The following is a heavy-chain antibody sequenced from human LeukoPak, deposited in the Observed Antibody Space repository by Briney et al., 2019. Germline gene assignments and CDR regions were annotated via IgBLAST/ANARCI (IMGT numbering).Heavy chain of an antibody. CDR3: AELGITMIGGV. CDR1: GVTFSSYG. D-gene: IGHD3-10*02. CDR2: ISSSGSTI. J-gene: IGHJ6*04. V-gene: IGHV3-48*04. Sequence: GGSLRLSCAASGVTFSSYGMHWVRQAPGKGLEWLSYISSSGSTIYYADSVKGRFTISRDNAKNSLYLQMNSLRAEDTAVYYCAELGITMIGGVWGKGTTVTISS.